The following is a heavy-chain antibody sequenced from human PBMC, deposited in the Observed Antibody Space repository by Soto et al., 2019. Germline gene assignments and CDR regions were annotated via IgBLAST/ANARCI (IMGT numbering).Heavy chain of an antibody. Sequence: LRLSCAASGFTFSSYAMSWVRQAPGKGLEWVSAISGSGGSTYYADSVKGRFTISRDNSKNTLYLQMNSLRAEDTAVYYCAKDPGYSSGWYVGYWGQGTLVTVSS. CDR1: GFTFSSYA. CDR2: ISGSGGST. J-gene: IGHJ4*02. V-gene: IGHV3-23*01. CDR3: AKDPGYSSGWYVGY. D-gene: IGHD6-19*01.